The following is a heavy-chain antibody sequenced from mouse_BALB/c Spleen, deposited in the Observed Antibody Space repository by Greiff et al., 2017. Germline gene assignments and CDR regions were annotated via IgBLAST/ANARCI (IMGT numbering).Heavy chain of an antibody. D-gene: IGHD2-4*01. CDR1: GFSLTSYG. Sequence: VQRVESGPGLVQPSQSLSITCTVSGFSLTSYGVHWVRQSPGKGLEWLGAIWSGGSTDYNAAFISRLSISKDNSKSQVFFKMNSLQADDTAIYYCARNLGLRRGSGFAYWGQGTLVTVSA. V-gene: IGHV2-4-1*01. CDR2: IWSGGST. J-gene: IGHJ3*01. CDR3: ARNLGLRRGSGFAY.